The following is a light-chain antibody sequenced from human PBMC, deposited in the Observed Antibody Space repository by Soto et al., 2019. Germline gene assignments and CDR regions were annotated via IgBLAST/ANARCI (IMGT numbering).Light chain of an antibody. CDR2: DVS. CDR3: CSYAGSYTYV. V-gene: IGLV2-11*01. J-gene: IGLJ1*01. CDR1: SSDVGGYNY. Sequence: QSALTQPRSVSGSPGQSVTISCTGPSSDVGGYNYVSWYQQRPGKAPKLMIYDVSKRPSGVPDRFSGSKSGNAASLTISGLQAEDEAEYYCCSYAGSYTYVFGPGTKVTVL.